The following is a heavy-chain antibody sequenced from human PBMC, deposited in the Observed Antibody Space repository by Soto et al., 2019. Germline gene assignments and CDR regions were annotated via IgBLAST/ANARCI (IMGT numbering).Heavy chain of an antibody. J-gene: IGHJ6*02. D-gene: IGHD2-8*01. V-gene: IGHV5-51*01. CDR3: ARYQWCSPAYYYGMDV. CDR2: IYPGDSDT. Sequence: PGESLKISCKGSGYSFTSYWIGWVRQMPGKGLEWMGIIYPGDSDTRYSPSFQGQVTISADKSISTAYLQWSSLKASDTAMYYCARYQWCSPAYYYGMDVWGQGTTVTVSS. CDR1: GYSFTSYW.